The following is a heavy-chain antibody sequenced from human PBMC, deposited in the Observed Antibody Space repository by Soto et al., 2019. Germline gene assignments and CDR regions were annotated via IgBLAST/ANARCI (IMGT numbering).Heavy chain of an antibody. Sequence: GGSLRLSCAASGSISSIFAMAWVRQAPGKGLQWVSSIRSSDGHTYYADSVEGRFTISRDNSKNTLYLQMNSLRAEDTAVYYCAKDRHEIAVAGIKYYFDYWGQGTLVTVSS. CDR1: GSISSIFA. CDR2: IRSSDGHT. V-gene: IGHV3-23*01. CDR3: AKDRHEIAVAGIKYYFDY. D-gene: IGHD6-19*01. J-gene: IGHJ4*02.